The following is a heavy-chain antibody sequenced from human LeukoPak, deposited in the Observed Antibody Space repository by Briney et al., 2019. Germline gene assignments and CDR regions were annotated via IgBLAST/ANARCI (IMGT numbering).Heavy chain of an antibody. CDR1: EFTFDDYA. J-gene: IGHJ4*02. CDR3: AKDDAYYYDSSGYTLDY. Sequence: GGSLRLSCAASEFTFDDYAMHWVRQAPGKGLEWVSGISWNSGSIGYADSVKGRFTISRDNAKNSLYLQMNSLRAEDTALYYCAKDDAYYYDSSGYTLDYWGQGTLVTVSS. V-gene: IGHV3-9*01. CDR2: ISWNSGSI. D-gene: IGHD3-22*01.